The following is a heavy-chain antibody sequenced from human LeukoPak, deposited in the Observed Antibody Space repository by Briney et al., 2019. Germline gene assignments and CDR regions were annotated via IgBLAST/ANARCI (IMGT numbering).Heavy chain of an antibody. CDR2: ISWNSGSI. J-gene: IGHJ3*02. CDR3: AKDMGGAEAFDI. V-gene: IGHV3-9*01. D-gene: IGHD1-26*01. Sequence: PGRSLRLSCAASGFTFDDYAMHWVRQAPGKGLEWVSGISWNSGSIGYADSVKGRFTISRDNAKNSLYLQMNSLRAEDTALYYCAKDMGGAEAFDIWGQGTMVTVSS. CDR1: GFTFDDYA.